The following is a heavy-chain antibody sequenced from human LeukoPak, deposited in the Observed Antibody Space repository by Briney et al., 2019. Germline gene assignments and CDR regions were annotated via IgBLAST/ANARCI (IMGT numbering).Heavy chain of an antibody. V-gene: IGHV3-30-3*01. D-gene: IGHD2-2*01. CDR2: ISYDGSNK. J-gene: IGHJ3*02. CDR1: GFTFNSYA. CDR3: ARMPDAFDI. Sequence: AGGSLRLSCAASGFTFNSYAMHWVRHAPGKGLEWVAVISYDGSNKYYADSVKGRFTISRDKSKNTLYLQMNSLRAEDTAVYYCARMPDAFDIWGQGTMVTVSS.